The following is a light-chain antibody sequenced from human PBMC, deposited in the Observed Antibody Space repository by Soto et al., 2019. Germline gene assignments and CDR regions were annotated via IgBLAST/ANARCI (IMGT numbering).Light chain of an antibody. Sequence: IQMTQSPSTLSGSVGDRVTITCRASQTISSWLAWYQQKPGKAPKLLIYKASTLKSGVASRFSGSGSGTDFTLTISSLQPDDFATYYCQHYNSYSDAFGQGTKVEL. V-gene: IGKV1-5*03. CDR1: QTISSW. CDR2: KAS. CDR3: QHYNSYSDA. J-gene: IGKJ1*01.